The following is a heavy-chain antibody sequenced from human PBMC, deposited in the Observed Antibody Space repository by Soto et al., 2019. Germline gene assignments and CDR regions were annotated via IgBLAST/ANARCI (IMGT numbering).Heavy chain of an antibody. Sequence: GASVKVSCKASGYTFTSYGISWVREAPGQGLEWMGWISAYNGNTNYAQKLQGRVTMTTDTSTSTAYMGLRSLRSDDTAVYYCAVQYSGSYYYYYGMDVWGQGTTVTVSS. V-gene: IGHV1-18*01. CDR1: GYTFTSYG. J-gene: IGHJ6*02. CDR2: ISAYNGNT. D-gene: IGHD1-26*01. CDR3: AVQYSGSYYYYYGMDV.